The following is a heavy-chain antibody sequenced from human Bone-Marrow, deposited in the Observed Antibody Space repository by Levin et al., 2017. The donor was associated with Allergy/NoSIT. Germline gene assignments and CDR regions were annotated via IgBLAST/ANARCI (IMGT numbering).Heavy chain of an antibody. J-gene: IGHJ4*02. CDR2: IFPGDSDT. CDR1: EYSFTSYW. Sequence: AGESLKISCKGSEYSFTSYWIAWVRQMPGKGLEWMGFIFPGDSDTRYSPSFQGQVTISADKSTTSAYLEWSSLKASDSAMYYCARLVISGAHYDSSIRGYFDYWGQGTLVAVSS. V-gene: IGHV5-51*01. D-gene: IGHD3-22*01. CDR3: ARLVISGAHYDSSIRGYFDY.